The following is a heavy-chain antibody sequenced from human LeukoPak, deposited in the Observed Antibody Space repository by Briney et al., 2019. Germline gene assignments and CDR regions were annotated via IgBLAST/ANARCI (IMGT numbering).Heavy chain of an antibody. J-gene: IGHJ4*02. CDR2: IYSGGRT. Sequence: GGSLRLSCAASGFTVSSNYMSWVRQAPGKGLEWVSVIYSGGRTYYADSVKGRFTISRDNSKNTLYLQMNSLRAEDTAVYYCASSTRLRLSYWGQGTLVTVSS. D-gene: IGHD4-17*01. CDR1: GFTVSSNY. V-gene: IGHV3-53*01. CDR3: ASSTRLRLSY.